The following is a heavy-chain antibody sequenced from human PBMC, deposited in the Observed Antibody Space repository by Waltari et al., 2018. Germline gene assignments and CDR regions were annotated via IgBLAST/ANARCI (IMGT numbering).Heavy chain of an antibody. D-gene: IGHD4-17*01. CDR1: GFTFSSYW. J-gene: IGHJ6*03. CDR2: IKQDGSEN. V-gene: IGHV3-7*01. Sequence: EVQMVESGGGLVQPGGSLRLSCEASGFTFSSYWRTGVRKAPGKGLEWVANIKQDGSENYYVDSVKGRFTISRDDAKNSLYLQMNSLRNEDTAVYFCARVFVYGANSGKRPMDVWGKGTTVTVSS. CDR3: ARVFVYGANSGKRPMDV.